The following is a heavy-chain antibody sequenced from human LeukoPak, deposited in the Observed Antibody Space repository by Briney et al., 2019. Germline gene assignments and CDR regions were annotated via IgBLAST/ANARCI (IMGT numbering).Heavy chain of an antibody. CDR2: IYYSGST. V-gene: IGHV4-59*01. D-gene: IGHD1-26*01. Sequence: SETLSLTCTVSGGSISSYYWSWIRQPPGKGLEWIGYIYYSGSTNYNPSLKSRVTISVDTSKNQFSLKLSSVTAADTAVYYCARVAGATSGLDYWGQGTLVTVSS. J-gene: IGHJ4*02. CDR3: ARVAGATSGLDY. CDR1: GGSISSYY.